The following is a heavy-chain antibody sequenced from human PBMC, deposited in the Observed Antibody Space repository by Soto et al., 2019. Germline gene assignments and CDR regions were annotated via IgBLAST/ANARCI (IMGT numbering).Heavy chain of an antibody. CDR3: ARGFRDGYFYAMDV. CDR1: GGTFSTYA. J-gene: IGHJ6*02. V-gene: IGHV1-69*01. CDR2: IIPMFGKA. Sequence: QVLLVQSGAEVKKSGSSVKVSCKASGGTFSTYAINWVRQAPGQGLEWMGGIIPMFGKANYAENFQGRVTISADESTITAYMELSSLTSDDAAVYYCARGFRDGYFYAMDVWGQGTTVTASS. D-gene: IGHD2-21*01.